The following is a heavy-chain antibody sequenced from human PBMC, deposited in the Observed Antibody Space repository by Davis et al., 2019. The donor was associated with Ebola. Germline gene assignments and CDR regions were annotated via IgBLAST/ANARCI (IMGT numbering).Heavy chain of an antibody. J-gene: IGHJ3*02. CDR2: INPSGGST. V-gene: IGHV1-46*01. Sequence: AASVKVSCKASGYTFTGYYMHWVRQAPGQGLEWMGIINPSGGSTSYAQKFQGRVTMTRDTSTSTVYMELSSLRSEDTAVYYCARVRYSGYEPLAFDIWGQGTMVTVSS. D-gene: IGHD5-12*01. CDR1: GYTFTGYY. CDR3: ARVRYSGYEPLAFDI.